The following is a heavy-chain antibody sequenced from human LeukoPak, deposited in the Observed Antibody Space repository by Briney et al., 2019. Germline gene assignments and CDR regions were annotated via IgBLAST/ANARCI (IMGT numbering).Heavy chain of an antibody. CDR1: GFTFSSYA. Sequence: GGSLRLSCAASGFTFSSYAMHWVRQAPGKGLEWVAVISYDGSNKYYADSVKGRFTISRDNSKNTLYLQMNSLRAEDTAVYYRARDGNHYDFWSGYQPYWGQGTLVTVSP. D-gene: IGHD3-3*01. CDR2: ISYDGSNK. J-gene: IGHJ4*02. V-gene: IGHV3-30*04. CDR3: ARDGNHYDFWSGYQPY.